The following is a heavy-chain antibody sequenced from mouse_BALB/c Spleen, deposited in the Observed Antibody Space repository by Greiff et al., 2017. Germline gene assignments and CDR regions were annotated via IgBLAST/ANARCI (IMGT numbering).Heavy chain of an antibody. V-gene: IGHV1S81*02. J-gene: IGHJ4*01. CDR1: GYTFTSYY. CDR2: INPSNGGT. Sequence: QVQLQQPGAELVKPGASVTLSCKASGYTFTSYYMYWVKQRPGQGLEWIGGINPSNGGTNFNEKFKSKATLTVDKSSSTAYMQLSSLTSEDSAVYYCTRSATAMDYWGQGTSVTVSS. CDR3: TRSATAMDY. D-gene: IGHD6-1*01.